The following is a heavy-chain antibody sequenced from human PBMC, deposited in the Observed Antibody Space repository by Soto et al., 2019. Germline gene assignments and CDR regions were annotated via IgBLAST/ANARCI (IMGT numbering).Heavy chain of an antibody. CDR1: GFTFGMYS. CDR3: AKSLGDRWNTYYFDY. D-gene: IGHD1-1*01. V-gene: IGHV3-23*01. CDR2: ISGSGEST. Sequence: VQVLESGGDLVQPGGSLRLSCAASGFTFGMYSMSWVRQAPGKGLEWVSGISGSGESTYYADSMKGRFTISRDNSKNTLYLQMSSLRPEDTAVYYCAKSLGDRWNTYYFDYWGQGTLVTVSS. J-gene: IGHJ4*02.